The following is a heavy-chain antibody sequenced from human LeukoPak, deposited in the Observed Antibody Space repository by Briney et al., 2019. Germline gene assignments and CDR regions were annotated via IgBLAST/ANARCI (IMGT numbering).Heavy chain of an antibody. Sequence: SETLSLTCTVSGGSISSSSYYRGWIRQPPGKGLEWIGSIYYSGSTYYNPSLKSRVTISVDTSKNQFSLKLSSVTAADTAVYYCARLAAATAGIGYWGQGTLVTVSS. V-gene: IGHV4-39*01. CDR1: GGSISSSSYY. D-gene: IGHD6-13*01. J-gene: IGHJ4*02. CDR2: IYYSGST. CDR3: ARLAAATAGIGY.